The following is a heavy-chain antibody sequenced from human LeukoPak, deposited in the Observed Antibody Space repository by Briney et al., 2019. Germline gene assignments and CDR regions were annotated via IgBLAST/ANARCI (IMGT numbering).Heavy chain of an antibody. CDR3: ARDFDYDYVWGSYRPHWFDP. Sequence: PGGSLRLSCAASGFTFSSYSMNWVRQAPGKGLEWVSSISSSSSYIYYADSVKGRFTISRDNAKNSLYLQMNSLRAEDTAVYYCARDFDYDYVWGSYRPHWFDPWGQGTLVTVSS. J-gene: IGHJ5*02. CDR2: ISSSSSYI. D-gene: IGHD3-16*02. CDR1: GFTFSSYS. V-gene: IGHV3-21*01.